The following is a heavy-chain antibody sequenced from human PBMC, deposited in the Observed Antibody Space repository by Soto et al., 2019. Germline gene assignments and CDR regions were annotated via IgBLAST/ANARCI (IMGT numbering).Heavy chain of an antibody. CDR1: GFTFSSYG. CDR3: AKIAGGSYDFWSGPHYYYGMDV. J-gene: IGHJ6*02. D-gene: IGHD3-3*01. CDR2: ISYDGSNK. Sequence: QVQLVESGGGVVQPGRSLRLSCAASGFTFSSYGMHWVRQAPGKGLEWVAVISYDGSNKYYADSVKGRFTISRDNSKNTLYLQMNRLRAEDTAVYYCAKIAGGSYDFWSGPHYYYGMDVWGQGTTVTVSS. V-gene: IGHV3-30*18.